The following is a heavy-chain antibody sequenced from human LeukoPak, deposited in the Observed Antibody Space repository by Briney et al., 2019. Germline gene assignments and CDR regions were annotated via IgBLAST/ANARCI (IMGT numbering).Heavy chain of an antibody. J-gene: IGHJ4*02. D-gene: IGHD4-23*01. CDR3: AKGAVVIKFLFDS. CDR2: MTGSGMST. V-gene: IGHV3-23*01. Sequence: GGSLRLSCAASGFTFSSYAMSWVRQAPGKGLEWVSSMTGSGMSTYYADSVKGRFTISRDNSKNMLYLQMNSLRAEDTAVYYCAKGAVVIKFLFDSWGQGTLVTVS. CDR1: GFTFSSYA.